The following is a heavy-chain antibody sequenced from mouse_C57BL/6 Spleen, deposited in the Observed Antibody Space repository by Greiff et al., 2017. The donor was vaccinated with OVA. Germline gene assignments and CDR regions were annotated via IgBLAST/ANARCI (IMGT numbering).Heavy chain of an antibody. D-gene: IGHD2-4*01. Sequence: QVQLQQPGAELVRPGASVKLSCKASGYTFTSYWMPWVKHRPIQGLEWIGNIDPSDSETHYNQKFKDKATLTVDKSSSTAYMQLSSLTSEDSAVYYCARSDYDYDGDYYAMDYWGQGTSVTVSS. CDR3: ARSDYDYDGDYYAMDY. V-gene: IGHV1-52*01. J-gene: IGHJ4*01. CDR1: GYTFTSYW. CDR2: IDPSDSET.